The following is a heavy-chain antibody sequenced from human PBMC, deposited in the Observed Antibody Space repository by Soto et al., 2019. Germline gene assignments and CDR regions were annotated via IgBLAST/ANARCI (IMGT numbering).Heavy chain of an antibody. CDR3: ARYAKWEPGIDY. CDR1: GFTFSDYY. CDR2: ISISGSII. V-gene: IGHV3-11*01. Sequence: QVQLVESGGGLVKPGGSLRLSCAASGFTFSDYYISWIRQAPGKGLKWVSYISISGSIIDYADSVKGQFTISRDNTKNTLYLQMNSLRAEDTAVYYCARYAKWEPGIDYWGQGTLVTVSS. D-gene: IGHD1-26*01. J-gene: IGHJ4*02.